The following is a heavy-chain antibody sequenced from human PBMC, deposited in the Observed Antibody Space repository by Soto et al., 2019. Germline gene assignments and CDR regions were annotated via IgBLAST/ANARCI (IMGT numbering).Heavy chain of an antibody. J-gene: IGHJ3*02. CDR3: ARGYNWHEGDGFDI. D-gene: IGHD1-20*01. Sequence: QVHLVQSGAEVKKPGSSVKVSCKASGGTFSSYLVSWVRQAPGQRLEWMGGIIPMFDAANYAQRFRVRVTMSADESTNTAYMELSSLRSAETAVYYCARGYNWHEGDGFDIWGQGTMVTVSS. CDR2: IIPMFDAA. V-gene: IGHV1-69*01. CDR1: GGTFSSYL.